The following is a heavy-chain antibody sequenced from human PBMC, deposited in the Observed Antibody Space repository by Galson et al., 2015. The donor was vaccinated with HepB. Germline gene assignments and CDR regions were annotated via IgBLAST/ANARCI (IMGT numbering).Heavy chain of an antibody. D-gene: IGHD2-15*01. V-gene: IGHV3-23*01. CDR2: IGYSGTYT. CDR3: ARGLTIVSAYRAFEM. Sequence: SLRLSCAASGFTLNSYDMIWVRQAPGKGLEWVSNIGYSGTYTFYAESVKGRFTISRDTSRNTLSLQMNSLRAEDTAVYYCARGLTIVSAYRAFEMWGQGTMATVSS. J-gene: IGHJ3*02. CDR1: GFTLNSYD.